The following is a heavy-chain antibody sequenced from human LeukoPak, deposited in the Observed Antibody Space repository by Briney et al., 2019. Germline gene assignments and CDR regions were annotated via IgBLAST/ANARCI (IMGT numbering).Heavy chain of an antibody. V-gene: IGHV4-31*03. D-gene: IGHD4-17*01. CDR3: ARHPMTTVTRTPYNWFDP. Sequence: PSQTLSLTCTVSGVSISSGGYYWSWIRQHPGKGLEWIGYIYYSGSTYYNPSLKSRVTISVDTSKNQFSLKLSSVTAADTAVYYCARHPMTTVTRTPYNWFDPWGQGTLVTVSS. J-gene: IGHJ5*02. CDR2: IYYSGST. CDR1: GVSISSGGYY.